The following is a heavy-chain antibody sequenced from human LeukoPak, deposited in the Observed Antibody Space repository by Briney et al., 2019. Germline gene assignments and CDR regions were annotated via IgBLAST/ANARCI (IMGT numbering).Heavy chain of an antibody. Sequence: RSGGSLRLSCAASGFTFSSYAMSWVRQAPGKGLEWVSAISASGVNTYYADSGKGRVTISRDNSKNTLYLQMNSLRAEDTAVYYCAEQPDNYYDSSGPDYWGQGTLVTVSS. J-gene: IGHJ4*02. D-gene: IGHD3-22*01. CDR3: AEQPDNYYDSSGPDY. V-gene: IGHV3-23*01. CDR2: ISASGVNT. CDR1: GFTFSSYA.